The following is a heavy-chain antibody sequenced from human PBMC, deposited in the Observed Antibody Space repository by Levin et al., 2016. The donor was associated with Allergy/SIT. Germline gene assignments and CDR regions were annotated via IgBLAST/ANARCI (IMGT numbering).Heavy chain of an antibody. CDR2: IYPGDSDT. V-gene: IGHV5-51*01. Sequence: GESLKISCKGSGYSFNTYWIAWVRQMPGKGLEWMGIIYPGDSDTRYSPSFQGQVTISVDKSTNTAYLQWGSLEASDTAIYYCARHRGTAGYYYGMDVWGQGTTVTVSS. J-gene: IGHJ6*02. D-gene: IGHD1-26*01. CDR1: GYSFNTYW. CDR3: ARHRGTAGYYYGMDV.